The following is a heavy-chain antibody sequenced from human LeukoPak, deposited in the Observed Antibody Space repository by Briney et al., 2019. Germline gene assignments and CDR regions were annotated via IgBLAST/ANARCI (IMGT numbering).Heavy chain of an antibody. D-gene: IGHD3-3*01. CDR2: IYHSGST. CDR1: GYSISSGYY. V-gene: IGHV4-38-2*01. J-gene: IGHJ4*01. Sequence: SETLSLTRAVSGYSISSGYYWGWIRQPPGKGLEWIGSIYHSGSTYYNPSLKSRVTISVDTSKNQFSLKLSSVTAADTAVYYCARRGVNYDFWSGYLSGFDYWGQGTLVTVSS. CDR3: ARRGVNYDFWSGYLSGFDY.